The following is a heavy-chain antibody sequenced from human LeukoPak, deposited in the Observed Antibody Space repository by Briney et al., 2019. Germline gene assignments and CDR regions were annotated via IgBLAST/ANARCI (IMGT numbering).Heavy chain of an antibody. CDR2: INPSGGST. D-gene: IGHD3-3*01. CDR1: GYTFTSYY. J-gene: IGHJ4*02. CDR3: ARDGGD. Sequence: GASVKVSCKASGYTFTSYYMHWVRQAPGQGLEWMGIINPSGGSTSYAQKFQGRVTVTADKSTSTAYMKLSSLRSEDTAVYYCARDGGDWGQGTLVTVSS. V-gene: IGHV1-46*01.